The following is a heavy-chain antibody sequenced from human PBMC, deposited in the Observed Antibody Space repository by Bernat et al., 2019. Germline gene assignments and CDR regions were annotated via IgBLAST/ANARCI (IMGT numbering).Heavy chain of an antibody. V-gene: IGHV3-48*01. CDR1: GFTFSSYS. J-gene: IGHJ6*02. D-gene: IGHD2-2*01. Sequence: EVQLVESGGGLVQPGGSLRLSCAASGFTFSSYSMNWVRQAPGKGLEWVSYISSSSSTIEYADSVKGRFTISRDNAKNSLYLQMNSLRAEDTAVYYCARDLVVVVPAQASLRYYYYYGMDVWGQGTTVTVSS. CDR2: ISSSSSTI. CDR3: ARDLVVVVPAQASLRYYYYYGMDV.